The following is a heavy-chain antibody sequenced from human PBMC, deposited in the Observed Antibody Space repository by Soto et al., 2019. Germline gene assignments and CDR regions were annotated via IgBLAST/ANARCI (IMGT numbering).Heavy chain of an antibody. D-gene: IGHD6-13*01. CDR3: AKEGTLAAALDY. CDR1: GFTFSSYA. J-gene: IGHJ4*02. CDR2: IWYDGSNK. Sequence: QVQLVESGGGVVQPGRSLRLSCAASGFTFSSYAMHWVRQAPGKGLEWVAVIWYDGSNKYYADSVKGRFTISRDNSKNTLYLQMNSLRAEDTAVYYCAKEGTLAAALDYWGQGTLVTVSS. V-gene: IGHV3-33*06.